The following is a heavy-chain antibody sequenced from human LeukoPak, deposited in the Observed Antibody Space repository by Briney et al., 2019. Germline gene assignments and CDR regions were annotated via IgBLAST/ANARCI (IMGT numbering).Heavy chain of an antibody. CDR1: GFTFSSYS. CDR2: ISSSSYI. V-gene: IGHV3-21*01. D-gene: IGHD2-2*01. Sequence: PGGPLRLSCAASGFTFSSYSMNGLRQAPRKGLEWVSSISSSSYIYYADSVKGRFTISRDNAKNSLYLQMNSLRAEDTAVYYCARDRICSSTSCYLFDYWGQGTLVTVSS. J-gene: IGHJ4*02. CDR3: ARDRICSSTSCYLFDY.